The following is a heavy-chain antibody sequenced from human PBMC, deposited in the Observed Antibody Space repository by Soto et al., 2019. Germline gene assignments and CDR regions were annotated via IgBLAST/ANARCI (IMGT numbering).Heavy chain of an antibody. Sequence: AKVSSKARRVGITCCSRWSLQQAPGQGLEWMGWINPNSGGTNYAQKFTGRVTMTRDTSISTAYMELSRLRSDDTAVYYCGRDSESYYDNGFDIPGEGIM. CDR2: INPNSGGT. V-gene: IGHV1-2*02. D-gene: IGHD1-26*01. CDR1: RVGITCCS. CDR3: GRDSESYYDNGFDI. J-gene: IGHJ3*02.